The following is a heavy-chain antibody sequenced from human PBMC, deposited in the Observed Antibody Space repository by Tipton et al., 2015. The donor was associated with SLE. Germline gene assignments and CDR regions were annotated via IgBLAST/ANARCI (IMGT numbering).Heavy chain of an antibody. Sequence: GSLRLSCAASGFTLSNYPMTWVRQAPGKGLEWVANINRDGSEQYYADSVKGRFTITRDNAKNSLFLQMNNLRADDTAVYYCVRDPASFKVTVTYYLDNWGQGTLVTVSS. CDR1: GFTLSNYP. CDR2: INRDGSEQ. V-gene: IGHV3-7*01. D-gene: IGHD2-21*02. CDR3: VRDPASFKVTVTYYLDN. J-gene: IGHJ4*02.